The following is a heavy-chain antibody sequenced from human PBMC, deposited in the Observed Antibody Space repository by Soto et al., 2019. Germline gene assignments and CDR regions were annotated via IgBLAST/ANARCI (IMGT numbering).Heavy chain of an antibody. CDR1: GFTFSSYW. J-gene: IGHJ2*01. D-gene: IGHD5-12*01. Sequence: EVQVVESGGGLVQPGGSLRLSCAASGFTFSSYWMHWVRQAPGKGLVWVSRISDSGDNTYYADSVKGRFTISRDNSKNTLYVQMNSLRAEDTAVYYCAKGGVAVPTRYFDLWGRGTLVTVSS. CDR2: ISDSGDNT. V-gene: IGHV3-23*04. CDR3: AKGGVAVPTRYFDL.